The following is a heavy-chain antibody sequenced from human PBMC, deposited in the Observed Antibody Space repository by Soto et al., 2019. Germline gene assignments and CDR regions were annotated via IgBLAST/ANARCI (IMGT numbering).Heavy chain of an antibody. J-gene: IGHJ4*02. D-gene: IGHD3-10*01. CDR3: ARGRPVFRY. V-gene: IGHV4-34*01. Sequence: QVQLQQWGAGLLKPSETLSLTCAVYGGSFSGYYWSWIRQPPGKGLAWIGEINHSGSNNYNPALKIRVTISVDTSKNQFSLKLSSVTAADTAVYYCARGRPVFRYWGQGTLVTVSS. CDR1: GGSFSGYY. CDR2: INHSGSN.